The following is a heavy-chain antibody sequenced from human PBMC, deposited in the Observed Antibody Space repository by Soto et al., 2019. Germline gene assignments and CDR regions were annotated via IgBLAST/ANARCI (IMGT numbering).Heavy chain of an antibody. D-gene: IGHD3-3*01. V-gene: IGHV1-18*01. Sequence: QVQLVQSGAEVKKPGASVKLSCKASGYTFTSYGISWVRQAPGQGLEWMGWISAYNGNTNYAQKLQGRVTMTTDTSTSTAYMELRSLRSDDTAVYYCARETNFWSGYYYYYYGMDVWGQGTTVTVSS. CDR2: ISAYNGNT. CDR3: ARETNFWSGYYYYYYGMDV. CDR1: GYTFTSYG. J-gene: IGHJ6*02.